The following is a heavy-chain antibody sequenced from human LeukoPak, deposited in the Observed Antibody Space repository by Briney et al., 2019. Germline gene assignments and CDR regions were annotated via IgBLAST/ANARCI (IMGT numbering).Heavy chain of an antibody. J-gene: IGHJ4*02. CDR3: AKSGYYDSGFDC. D-gene: IGHD3-10*01. Sequence: PGRSLRLSCAASGFTFSSYSMNWVRQAPGKGLEWVSSISSSSSYIYYADSVKGRFTISRDNSKNTLYLQMNSLRAEDTAVYYCAKSGYYDSGFDCWGQGTLVTVSS. V-gene: IGHV3-21*04. CDR2: ISSSSSYI. CDR1: GFTFSSYS.